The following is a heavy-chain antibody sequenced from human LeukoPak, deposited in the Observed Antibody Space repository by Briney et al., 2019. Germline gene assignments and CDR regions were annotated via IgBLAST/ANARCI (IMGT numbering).Heavy chain of an antibody. CDR2: INWNGGST. Sequence: GRSLRLSCAASGFTFDDYGMCWVRQAPGKGLEWVSGINWNGGSTGYADSVKGRFTISRDNAKNSLYLQMNSLRAEDTALYYCARDFTSDYFDYWGQGTLVTVSS. V-gene: IGHV3-20*04. CDR3: ARDFTSDYFDY. CDR1: GFTFDDYG. J-gene: IGHJ4*02.